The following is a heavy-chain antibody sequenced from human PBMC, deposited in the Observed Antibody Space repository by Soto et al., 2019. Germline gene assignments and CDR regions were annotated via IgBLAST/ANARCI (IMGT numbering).Heavy chain of an antibody. CDR2: ISAYNGNT. V-gene: IGHV1-18*01. D-gene: IGHD3-3*01. Sequence: ASVKVSCKASGYTFTSYGTSWVRQAPGQGLEWMGWISAYNGNTNYAQKLQGRVTITADESTSTAYMELSSLRSEDTAVYYCARGELITIFGVVIPGYFDYWGQGTLVTVSS. CDR1: GYTFTSYG. CDR3: ARGELITIFGVVIPGYFDY. J-gene: IGHJ4*02.